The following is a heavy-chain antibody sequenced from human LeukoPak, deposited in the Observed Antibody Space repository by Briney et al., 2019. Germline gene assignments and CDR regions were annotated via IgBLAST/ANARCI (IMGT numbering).Heavy chain of an antibody. CDR2: ISGSGGST. V-gene: IGHV3-23*01. Sequence: AGGSLRLSCAASGFTFSSYAMSWVRQAPGKGLEWVSAISGSGGSTYYADSVKGRFTISRDNSKNTLYLQMSSLRAEDTAVYYCAKDLSGSYDYWGREPWSPSPQ. J-gene: IGHJ4*02. CDR1: GFTFSSYA. CDR3: AKDLSGSYDY. D-gene: IGHD1-26*01.